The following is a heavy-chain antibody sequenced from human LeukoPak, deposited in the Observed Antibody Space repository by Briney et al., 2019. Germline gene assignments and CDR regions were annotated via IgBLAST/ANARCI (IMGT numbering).Heavy chain of an antibody. CDR3: ARGFSSSWYNWFDP. V-gene: IGHV4-34*01. CDR1: GGSFSGYY. D-gene: IGHD6-13*01. CDR2: INHSGST. Sequence: SETLSLTCAVYGGSFSGYYWSWIRQPPGKGLEWIGEINHSGSTNYNPSLKSRVTISVDTSKNQLSLKLSSVTAADTAVYYCARGFSSSWYNWFDPWGQGTLVTVSS. J-gene: IGHJ5*02.